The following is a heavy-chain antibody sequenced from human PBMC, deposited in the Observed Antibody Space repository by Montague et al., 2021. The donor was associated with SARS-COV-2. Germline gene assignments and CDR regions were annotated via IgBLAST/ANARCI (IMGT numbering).Heavy chain of an antibody. J-gene: IGHJ3*02. V-gene: IGHV4-59*01. D-gene: IGHD5-18*01. Sequence: SETLSLTCTVSGDSISNYYWSWIRQPPGKGLEWIGYIYYSGSTNHNPSLKSRVTISVDTSKNQFSLKLSSVTAADTAVSYCAREGGHIQLWLRGDDAFNIWGQGTLVTVSS. CDR2: IYYSGST. CDR3: AREGGHIQLWLRGDDAFNI. CDR1: GDSISNYY.